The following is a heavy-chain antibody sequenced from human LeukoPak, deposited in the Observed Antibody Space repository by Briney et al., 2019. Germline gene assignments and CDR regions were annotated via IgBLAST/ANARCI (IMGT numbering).Heavy chain of an antibody. Sequence: GGSLRLSCAASGFTFSSYAMSWVRQAPGKGLEWVSAISGSGGSTYYADSVKGRFTISRDNSKNTLYLQMNSLRAEDTAVYYCIRGAASGSYFGLAVWGQGATVTVSS. D-gene: IGHD1-26*01. CDR2: ISGSGGST. V-gene: IGHV3-23*01. CDR1: GFTFSSYA. CDR3: IRGAASGSYFGLAV. J-gene: IGHJ6*02.